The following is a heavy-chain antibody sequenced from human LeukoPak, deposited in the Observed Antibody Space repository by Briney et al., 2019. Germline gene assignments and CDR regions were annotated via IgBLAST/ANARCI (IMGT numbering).Heavy chain of an antibody. D-gene: IGHD3-22*01. CDR3: AKDGPGYDSSGTDDAFDI. J-gene: IGHJ3*02. V-gene: IGHV3-30*18. Sequence: GGSLRLSCAASGFTFSSYGMHWVRQAPGKGLEWVAVISYDGSNKYYADSVKGRFTISRDNFKNTLYLQMNSLRAEDTAVYYCAKDGPGYDSSGTDDAFDIWGQGTMVTVSS. CDR1: GFTFSSYG. CDR2: ISYDGSNK.